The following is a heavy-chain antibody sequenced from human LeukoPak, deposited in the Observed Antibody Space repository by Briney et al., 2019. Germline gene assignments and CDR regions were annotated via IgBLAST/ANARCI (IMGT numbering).Heavy chain of an antibody. V-gene: IGHV1-18*01. CDR1: GYTFTSYG. Sequence: ASVKVSCKASGYTFTSYGISWVRQAPGQGLEWMGWISAYNGNTSYAQKLQGRVTMTTDTSTSTAYMELRSLRSDDTAVYYCARTRAEVGATNNYYYYYMDVWGKGTTVTISS. J-gene: IGHJ6*03. CDR2: ISAYNGNT. D-gene: IGHD1-26*01. CDR3: ARTRAEVGATNNYYYYYMDV.